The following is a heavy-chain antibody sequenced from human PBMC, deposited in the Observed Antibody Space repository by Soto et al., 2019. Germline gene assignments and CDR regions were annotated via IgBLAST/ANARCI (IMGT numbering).Heavy chain of an antibody. Sequence: GVSLRLSFSASVFPVRSYCMHWVRQAPGKGLEWVAVISYDGSNKYYADSVKGRFTISRDNSKNTLYLQMNSLRAEDTAVYYCAKDRVYCSSTSCYKMGYWGQGTLVTVSS. CDR1: VFPVRSYC. CDR3: AKDRVYCSSTSCYKMGY. V-gene: IGHV3-30*18. J-gene: IGHJ4*02. CDR2: ISYDGSNK. D-gene: IGHD2-2*02.